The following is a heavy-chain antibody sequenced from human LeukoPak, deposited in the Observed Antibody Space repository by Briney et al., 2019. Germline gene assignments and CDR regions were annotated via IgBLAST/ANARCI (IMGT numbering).Heavy chain of an antibody. CDR1: GFTFSSYW. V-gene: IGHV3-7*05. CDR2: IHEDGSDK. J-gene: IGHJ3*02. Sequence: GGSLRLSCVVSGFTFSSYWMNWVRQAPGKGLDWVANIHEDGSDKYYVDSVKGRFTISRDNVKNSLYLQMNSLRAEDTAVYYCARTLRLNTPRAFDIWGQGTKVTVSS. CDR3: ARTLRLNTPRAFDI. D-gene: IGHD2-8*01.